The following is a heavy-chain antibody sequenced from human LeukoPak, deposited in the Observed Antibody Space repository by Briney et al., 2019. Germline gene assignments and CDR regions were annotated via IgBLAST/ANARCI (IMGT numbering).Heavy chain of an antibody. CDR1: GFTFSNYA. J-gene: IGHJ6*03. Sequence: PGGSLRLSCAASGFTFSNYAMSWVRQAPGKGLEWVSTISGSGSSTYYADSVKGRFTISRDNSKNTLYLQMNSLRAEDTGVYYFGTVAGNGTHMDVWGKGTTVTVSS. V-gene: IGHV3-23*01. CDR2: ISGSGSST. CDR3: GTVAGNGTHMDV. D-gene: IGHD4-23*01.